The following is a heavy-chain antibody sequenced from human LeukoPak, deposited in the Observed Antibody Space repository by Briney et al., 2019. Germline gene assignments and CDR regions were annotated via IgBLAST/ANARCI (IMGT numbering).Heavy chain of an antibody. CDR1: GYTFTSYG. D-gene: IGHD3-9*01. CDR2: ISAYNGNT. J-gene: IGHJ5*02. CDR3: ARDGLRYFDWLGSNWFDP. Sequence: ASVKVSCKASGYTFTSYGISWVRQAPGQGLEWMGWISAYNGNTNYAQKLQGRVTMTTDTSTSTAYMELRSLRSDDTAVYYCARDGLRYFDWLGSNWFDPWGQGTLVTVCS. V-gene: IGHV1-18*04.